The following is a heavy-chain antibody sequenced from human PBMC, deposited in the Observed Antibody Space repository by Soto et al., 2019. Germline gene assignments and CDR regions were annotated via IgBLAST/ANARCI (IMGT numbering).Heavy chain of an antibody. V-gene: IGHV1-69*06. Sequence: QVQLEQSGAEVKKPGSSVKISCKDSGGTLSDHGVSWLRQAPGQGLECVGGTIPVFNTAKYAPKFHGRVTIAAYKSTNIAYMELGSLRSYSTAFYFCARGAYGSGNYYTGPSAFDIWGQGTLVIVSS. CDR3: ARGAYGSGNYYTGPSAFDI. CDR1: GGTLSDHG. D-gene: IGHD3-10*01. CDR2: TIPVFNTA. J-gene: IGHJ3*02.